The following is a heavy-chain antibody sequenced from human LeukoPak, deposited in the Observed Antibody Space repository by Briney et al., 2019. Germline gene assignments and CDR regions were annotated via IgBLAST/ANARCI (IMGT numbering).Heavy chain of an antibody. CDR2: ISSYSNYM. CDR1: GFTFSTYS. D-gene: IGHD4-17*01. CDR3: ARSRTTVTKDALDY. J-gene: IGHJ4*02. V-gene: IGHV3-21*01. Sequence: GGSLRLSCAASGFTFSTYSMNWVRQAPGKGLEWVSSISSYSNYMNYADSVKGRFTISRDNAKNSLYLQMNSLRAEDTAVYYCARSRTTVTKDALDYWGQGTLVTVSS.